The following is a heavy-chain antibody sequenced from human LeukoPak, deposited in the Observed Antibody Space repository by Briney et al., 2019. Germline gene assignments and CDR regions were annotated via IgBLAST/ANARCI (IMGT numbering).Heavy chain of an antibody. V-gene: IGHV4-59*08. D-gene: IGHD3-9*01. CDR2: IYYSGST. CDR1: VGSISSYY. Sequence: SETLSLTCTVSVGSISSYYWSWIRQPPGKGLEWIGYIYYSGSTNYNPTLKSRVTISVDTSKNQSSLKLSSVTAADTAVYYCARHPEPWGILTDYWGPGTLVTASS. CDR3: ARHPEPWGILTDY. J-gene: IGHJ4*02.